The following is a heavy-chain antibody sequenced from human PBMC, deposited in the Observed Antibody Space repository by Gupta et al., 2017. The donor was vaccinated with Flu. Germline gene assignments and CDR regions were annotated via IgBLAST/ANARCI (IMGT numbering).Heavy chain of an antibody. CDR1: GGSFSGYY. D-gene: IGHD2-15*01. CDR2: INHSGST. Sequence: QVQLQQWGAGLLKPSETLSLTCAVYGGSFSGYYWSWIRQPPGKGLEWIGEINHSGSTNYNPSLKSRVTISVDTSKNQFSLKLSSVTAADTAVYYCARGRGGYCSGGSCYSGYFDYWGQGTLVTVSS. CDR3: ARGRGGYCSGGSCYSGYFDY. V-gene: IGHV4-34*01. J-gene: IGHJ4*02.